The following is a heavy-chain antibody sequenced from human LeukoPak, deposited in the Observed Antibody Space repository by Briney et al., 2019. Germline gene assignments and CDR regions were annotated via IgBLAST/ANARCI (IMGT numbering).Heavy chain of an antibody. CDR2: IRYDGSNK. V-gene: IGHV3-30*02. J-gene: IGHJ5*02. Sequence: GGSLRLSCAASGFTFSSYGMHWVRQAPGKGLEWVAFIRYDGSNKYYADSVKGRFTISRDNAKNSLFLQMNSLRAEDTAVYYCARDLLPRMAQNWFDPWGQGTLVTVSS. CDR1: GFTFSSYG. D-gene: IGHD2-8*01. CDR3: ARDLLPRMAQNWFDP.